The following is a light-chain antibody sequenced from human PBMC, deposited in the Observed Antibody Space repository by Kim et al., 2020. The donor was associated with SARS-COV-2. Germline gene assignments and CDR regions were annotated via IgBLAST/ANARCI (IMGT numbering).Light chain of an antibody. Sequence: QSALTQPASVSGSPGQSITISCTGTSSDVGGYNYVSWYQQHPDKPPKLMIYDVTNRPSGVSNRFSGSKSGNTASLTISGLQTEDEADYYCSSYTTSSTLLFGGGTKLNVL. J-gene: IGLJ2*01. CDR2: DVT. CDR3: SSYTTSSTLL. V-gene: IGLV2-14*01. CDR1: SSDVGGYNY.